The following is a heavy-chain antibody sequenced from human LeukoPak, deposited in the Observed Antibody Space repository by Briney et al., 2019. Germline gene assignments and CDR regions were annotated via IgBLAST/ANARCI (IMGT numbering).Heavy chain of an antibody. CDR3: ANTILTGAL. CDR1: GFTFSSYA. V-gene: IGHV3-21*01. D-gene: IGHD2-2*02. Sequence: GGSLRLSCAASGFTFSSYAMSWVRQAPEKGLEWVSSISSSSSHIYYADSVKGRFTISRDNAKNSLYLQMNSLRAEDTAVYYCANTILTGALWGQGTLVTVSS. CDR2: ISSSSSHI. J-gene: IGHJ4*02.